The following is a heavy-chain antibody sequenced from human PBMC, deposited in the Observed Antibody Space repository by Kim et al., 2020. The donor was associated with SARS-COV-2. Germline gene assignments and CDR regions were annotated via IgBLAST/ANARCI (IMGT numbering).Heavy chain of an antibody. CDR2: IYYSGST. V-gene: IGHV4-39*01. D-gene: IGHD3-3*01. CDR1: GGSISSSSYY. CDR3: ASTGGFLEWLFPFDEPEPNDY. Sequence: SETLSLTCTVSGGSISSSSYYWGWIRQPPGKGLEWIGSIYYSGSTYYNPSLKSRVTISVDTSKNQFSLKLSSVTAADTAVYYCASTGGFLEWLFPFDEPEPNDYWGQGTLVTVSS. J-gene: IGHJ4*02.